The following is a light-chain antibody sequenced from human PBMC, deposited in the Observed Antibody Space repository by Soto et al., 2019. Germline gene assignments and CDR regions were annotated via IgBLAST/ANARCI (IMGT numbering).Light chain of an antibody. Sequence: EIVMTQSPATLSVSPRERATLSCRASQSISSDLAWYQQKAGQAPRLLIYGASTRATGVPARFSGSGSGTEFTLTISSLQSEDFAVYYCQQYNKWPPLTFGGGTKVEIK. J-gene: IGKJ4*01. CDR3: QQYNKWPPLT. CDR1: QSISSD. CDR2: GAS. V-gene: IGKV3-15*01.